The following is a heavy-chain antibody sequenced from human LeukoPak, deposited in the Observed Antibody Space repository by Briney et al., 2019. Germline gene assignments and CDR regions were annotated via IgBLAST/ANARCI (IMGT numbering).Heavy chain of an antibody. V-gene: IGHV3-48*04. CDR3: ARDPYSGNYGNYYYYYMDV. CDR1: GFTLSSYS. J-gene: IGHJ6*03. D-gene: IGHD1-26*01. Sequence: GGSLRLSCTVSGFTLSSYSMNWVRQAPGKGLEWVSYISSSSSTIYYADSVKGRFTISRDNAKNSLYLQMNSLGPEDTAVYYCARDPYSGNYGNYYYYYMDVWGKGTTVTISS. CDR2: ISSSSSTI.